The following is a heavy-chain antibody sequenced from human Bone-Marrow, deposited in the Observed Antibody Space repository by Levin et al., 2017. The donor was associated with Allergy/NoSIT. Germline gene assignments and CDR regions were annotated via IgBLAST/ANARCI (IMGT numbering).Heavy chain of an antibody. J-gene: IGHJ4*02. CDR2: FSHNGSP. Sequence: SQTLSLTCAVSGGSINSGGYSWSWIRQPPGKGLEWIGYFSHNGSPYYNPSLEGRVTISVDRSKNQFSLNLSSVTAADTAVYYCARRTGRPYFFAYWGQGILVTVSS. V-gene: IGHV4-30-2*01. CDR3: ARRTGRPYFFAY. D-gene: IGHD2-8*02. CDR1: GGSINSGGYS.